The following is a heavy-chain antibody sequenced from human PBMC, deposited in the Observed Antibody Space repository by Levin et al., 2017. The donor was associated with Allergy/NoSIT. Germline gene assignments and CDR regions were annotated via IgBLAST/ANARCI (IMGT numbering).Heavy chain of an antibody. CDR1: GGSISSSSYY. CDR2: IYYSGST. V-gene: IGHV4-39*07. CDR3: ARDPNDSSSWPVNWFDP. D-gene: IGHD6-13*01. Sequence: PGGSLRLSCTVSGGSISSSSYYWGWIRQPPGKGLEWIGSIYYSGSTYYNPSLKSRVTISVDTSKNQFSLKLSSVTAADTAVYYCARDPNDSSSWPVNWFDPWGQGTLVTVSS. J-gene: IGHJ5*02.